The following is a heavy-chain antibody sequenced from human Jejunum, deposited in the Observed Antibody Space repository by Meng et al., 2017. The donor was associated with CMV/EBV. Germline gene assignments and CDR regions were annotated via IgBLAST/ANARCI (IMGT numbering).Heavy chain of an antibody. CDR1: FSHYT. J-gene: IGHJ4*02. Sequence: FSHYTMTWVRQAPGKGLEWVSSISGSGGYTYYADSVKGRFTSSRDNSKSTLYLQMNSLRVEDTAVYYCAKAQRATGDTSSWYRGLDQWGQGTLVTVSS. V-gene: IGHV3-23*01. D-gene: IGHD6-13*01. CDR2: ISGSGGYT. CDR3: AKAQRATGDTSSWYRGLDQ.